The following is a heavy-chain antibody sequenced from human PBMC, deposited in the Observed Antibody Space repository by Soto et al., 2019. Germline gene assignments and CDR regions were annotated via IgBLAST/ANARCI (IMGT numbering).Heavy chain of an antibody. CDR2: VSTSGYV. J-gene: IGHJ4*02. CDR3: PRDNNVAWCLYPLAFDY. D-gene: IGHD2-8*01. CDR1: GGSLTKYY. Sequence: PSETLSLTWTASGGSLTKYYWRWIRQPAGMGLEWIGRVSTSGYVVSKASLWSRLTMSVDTSKNQFSLRLTSVTAADTAASYCPRDNNVAWCLYPLAFDYWGQGALVTVSA. V-gene: IGHV4-4*07.